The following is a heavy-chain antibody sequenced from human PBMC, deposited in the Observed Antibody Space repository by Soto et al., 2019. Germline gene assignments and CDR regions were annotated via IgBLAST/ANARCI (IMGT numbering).Heavy chain of an antibody. CDR1: GGSMSSYY. Sequence: SETLSLTCTVSGGSMSSYYWTWLRQSPGRGLEWIGYISYSGSTYYDPSLKSRVTISADTSKNQFSLRMNSMIAADTAVYYCARADPDASVGYWGQGTLVTVSS. V-gene: IGHV4-59*01. J-gene: IGHJ4*02. CDR2: ISYSGST. D-gene: IGHD2-15*01. CDR3: ARADPDASVGY.